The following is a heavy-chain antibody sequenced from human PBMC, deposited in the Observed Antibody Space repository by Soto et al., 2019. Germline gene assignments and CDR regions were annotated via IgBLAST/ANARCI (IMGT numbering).Heavy chain of an antibody. CDR3: ARGLGSGDY. D-gene: IGHD6-25*01. J-gene: IGHJ4*02. CDR1: GYTFTSYG. Sequence: ASVKVSCKASGYTFTSYGISWVRQAPGQGLEWMGLISPNDGNTNYAHNFQGRVTITRDTSTSTVYMDLSSLRSEDTAVYYCARGLGSGDYWGRGTLVTVSS. CDR2: ISPNDGNT. V-gene: IGHV1-18*01.